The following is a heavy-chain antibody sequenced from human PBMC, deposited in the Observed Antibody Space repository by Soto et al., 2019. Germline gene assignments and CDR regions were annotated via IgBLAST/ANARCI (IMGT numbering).Heavy chain of an antibody. CDR3: AKAAALWFGERGFDY. CDR1: GFTFSSHA. Sequence: EVQLLESGGALVQPGESLRLSCAASGFTFSSHAMSWVRQAPGKGLEWVSSISGSGGSRYYADSVKGRFTISRDNSKNTLYLQMNSLRGEDTAIYYSAKAAALWFGERGFDYWGQGTLVTVSS. D-gene: IGHD3-10*01. V-gene: IGHV3-23*01. CDR2: ISGSGGSR. J-gene: IGHJ4*02.